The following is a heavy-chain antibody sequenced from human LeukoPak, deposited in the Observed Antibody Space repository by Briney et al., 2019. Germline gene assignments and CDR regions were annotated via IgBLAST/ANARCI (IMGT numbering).Heavy chain of an antibody. V-gene: IGHV1-18*01. CDR1: GYTFTSYG. D-gene: IGHD3-9*01. Sequence: ASVKVSCKASGYTFTSYGISWVRQAPGQGLEWMGWISAYNGNTNYAQKLQGRVTMTTDTSTSTAYMELRSLRSDDTAVYYCTRDNILTGYPSFDYWGQGTLVTVSS. CDR3: TRDNILTGYPSFDY. J-gene: IGHJ4*02. CDR2: ISAYNGNT.